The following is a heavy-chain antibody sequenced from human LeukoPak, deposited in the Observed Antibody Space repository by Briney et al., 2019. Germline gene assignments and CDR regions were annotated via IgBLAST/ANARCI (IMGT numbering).Heavy chain of an antibody. D-gene: IGHD3-3*01. J-gene: IGHJ6*02. Sequence: PGGSPRLSCAASGFTFSSYSMNWVRQAPGKGLGWVSYISSSSSTIYYADSVKGRFTISRDNAKNSLYLQMNSLRAEDTAVYYCAREDLYYYVMDVWGQGTMVTV. V-gene: IGHV3-48*04. CDR1: GFTFSSYS. CDR3: AREDLYYYVMDV. CDR2: ISSSSSTI.